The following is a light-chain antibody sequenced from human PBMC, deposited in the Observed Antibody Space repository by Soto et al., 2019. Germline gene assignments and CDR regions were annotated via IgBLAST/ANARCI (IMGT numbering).Light chain of an antibody. CDR3: QQCDSSRT. V-gene: IGKV3-20*01. CDR1: QGVSGGY. J-gene: IGKJ1*01. CDR2: GAS. Sequence: EIVLTQSPGTLSLSPGERSTLCCRASQGVSGGYLAWYQQKPGQAPRLLISGASNRATGIPDRFSGSASGTDFTPTISRLEPEDFGVYYCQQCDSSRTSGTGSKV.